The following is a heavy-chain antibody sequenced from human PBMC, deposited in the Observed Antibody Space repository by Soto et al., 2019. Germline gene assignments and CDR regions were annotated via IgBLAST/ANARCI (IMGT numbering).Heavy chain of an antibody. V-gene: IGHV1-18*04. D-gene: IGHD3-3*01. J-gene: IGHJ6*02. Sequence: ASVKVSCKASGYTFTSYGISWVRQAPGQGLEWMGWISAYNGNTNYAQKLQGRVTMTTDTSTSTAYMELRSLRSDDTAVYYCERGQSKNDFWSGYFLYYGMDVWGQGTTVTVSS. CDR3: ERGQSKNDFWSGYFLYYGMDV. CDR2: ISAYNGNT. CDR1: GYTFTSYG.